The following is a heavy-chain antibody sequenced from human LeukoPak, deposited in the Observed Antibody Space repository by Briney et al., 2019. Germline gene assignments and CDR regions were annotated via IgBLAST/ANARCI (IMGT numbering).Heavy chain of an antibody. Sequence: GGTLRLSCAASGFTFSNHGMNWVRQAPGKGLEWVSAISGSGGSTYYADSVKGRFSISRDSAKNSLYLQMNSLRPEDTAVYYCARDRGTGTTRAVFDYWGQGTLVTVSS. D-gene: IGHD1-1*01. CDR3: ARDRGTGTTRAVFDY. J-gene: IGHJ4*02. CDR1: GFTFSNHG. V-gene: IGHV3-23*01. CDR2: ISGSGGST.